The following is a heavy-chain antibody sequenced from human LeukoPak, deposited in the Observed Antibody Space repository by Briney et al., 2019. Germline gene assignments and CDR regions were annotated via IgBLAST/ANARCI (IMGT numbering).Heavy chain of an antibody. Sequence: SETLSLTCTVSGGSISSYYWSWIRQPPGKGLEWIGYIYYSGSTNYNPSLKSRVTISVDTSKNQFSLKLSSVTAADTAVYYCARHGEGTYYGSSGYYSNEYYFDYWGQGTLVTVSS. CDR2: IYYSGST. J-gene: IGHJ4*02. CDR1: GGSISSYY. D-gene: IGHD3-22*01. V-gene: IGHV4-59*08. CDR3: ARHGEGTYYGSSGYYSNEYYFDY.